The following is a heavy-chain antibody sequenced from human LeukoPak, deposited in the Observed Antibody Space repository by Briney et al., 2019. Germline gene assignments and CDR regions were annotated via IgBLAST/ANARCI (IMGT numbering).Heavy chain of an antibody. V-gene: IGHV4-39*01. CDR2: IYYSGNT. CDR1: GVSMSSRRYN. J-gene: IGHJ4*02. CDR3: ARHRYCSNTNCPPWYFDY. Sequence: SETLSLTCTVSGVSMSSRRYNGGGRPEPPGRRGEGGVSIYYSGNTYYNATLKRRVTICVYTTKNKFSLKLSSVTAADTAVYYCARHRYCSNTNCPPWYFDYWGQGTLVTVSS. D-gene: IGHD2-2*01.